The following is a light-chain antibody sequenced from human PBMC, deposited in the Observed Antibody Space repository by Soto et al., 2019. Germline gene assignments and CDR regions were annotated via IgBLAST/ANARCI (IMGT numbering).Light chain of an antibody. Sequence: QSALTQPASVSGSPGQSITISCTGTSSDVGIYNYVSWYQQHPGKAPKLMIYQVTNRPSGVSNRFSGSKSGNTASLTISGLQAEDEADYYCSSYTITSTYVFGTGTKVTVL. J-gene: IGLJ1*01. CDR1: SSDVGIYNY. V-gene: IGLV2-14*01. CDR2: QVT. CDR3: SSYTITSTYV.